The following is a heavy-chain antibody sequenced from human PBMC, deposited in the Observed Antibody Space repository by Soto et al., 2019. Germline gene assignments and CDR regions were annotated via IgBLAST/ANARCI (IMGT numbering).Heavy chain of an antibody. Sequence: QVQLQESGPGLVKPSQTLSLTCTVSGGSISSGDYYWSWIRQPPGKGLEWIGYIYYSGSTYYNPSLKSRVTISVDASKNQFALKLSSVTAADTAVYYGARAQVTGFFVSWGQGTLGTVSS. V-gene: IGHV4-30-4*01. CDR3: ARAQVTGFFVS. J-gene: IGHJ4*02. CDR2: IYYSGST. D-gene: IGHD5-18*01. CDR1: GGSISSGDYY.